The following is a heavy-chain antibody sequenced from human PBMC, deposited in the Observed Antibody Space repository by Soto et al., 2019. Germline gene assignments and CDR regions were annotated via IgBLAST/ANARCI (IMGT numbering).Heavy chain of an antibody. D-gene: IGHD3-10*01. Sequence: QVQLVESGGGLVQPGGSLRLSCAASGFTLSDYYMNWIRQAPGKGLEWLSFSNNIRGHTNYADSVKGRFIISRDSARNSLYLQMNTLIGADTAVYYCAEGRYGESRYRPDAFDIWGQGTLVTVSS. J-gene: IGHJ3*02. CDR3: AEGRYGESRYRPDAFDI. CDR2: SNNIRGHT. V-gene: IGHV3-11*05. CDR1: GFTLSDYY.